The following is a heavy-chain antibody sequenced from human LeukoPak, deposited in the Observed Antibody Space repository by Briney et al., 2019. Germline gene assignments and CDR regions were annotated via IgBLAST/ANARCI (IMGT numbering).Heavy chain of an antibody. J-gene: IGHJ4*02. Sequence: GGSLRLSCAASGFTFSTYEMNWVRQAPGKGLEWVSYISSSGTTIYYADSVKGRFTISRDNSKNTLYLQMNSLRAEDTAVYYCARERYSSSWYPFDYWGQGTLVTVSS. D-gene: IGHD6-13*01. CDR1: GFTFSTYE. CDR2: ISSSGTTI. CDR3: ARERYSSSWYPFDY. V-gene: IGHV3-48*03.